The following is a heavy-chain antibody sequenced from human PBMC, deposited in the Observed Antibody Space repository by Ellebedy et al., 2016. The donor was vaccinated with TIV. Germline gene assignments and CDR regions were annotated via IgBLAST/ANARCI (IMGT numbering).Heavy chain of an antibody. CDR2: INPSGTT. Sequence: MPSETLSLTCSVSGSSISSGSFWSWIRQAHGRGPEWIGEINPSGTTNYNTSLKTRVTMLVDTSKTQFSLRLTYVTAADTAVYYCARARGQYLYGPGSYFTDWGQGEMVTVSS. V-gene: IGHV4-38-2*01. D-gene: IGHD3-10*01. CDR1: GSSISSGSF. J-gene: IGHJ4*02. CDR3: ARARGQYLYGPGSYFTD.